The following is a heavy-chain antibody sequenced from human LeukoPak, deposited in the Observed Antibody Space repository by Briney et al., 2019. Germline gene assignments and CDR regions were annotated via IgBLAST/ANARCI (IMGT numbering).Heavy chain of an antibody. Sequence: GGSLRLSCAASGFTFSSYEMNWVRQAPGKGLEWVSYIDSSGSTIHYADSVKGRFTISRDNSKNTLYLQMNSLRAEDTAVYYCARRAGAYSHPYDYWGQEPWSPSP. CDR3: ARRAGAYSHPYDY. D-gene: IGHD4/OR15-4a*01. V-gene: IGHV3-48*03. CDR1: GFTFSSYE. J-gene: IGHJ4*01. CDR2: IDSSGSTI.